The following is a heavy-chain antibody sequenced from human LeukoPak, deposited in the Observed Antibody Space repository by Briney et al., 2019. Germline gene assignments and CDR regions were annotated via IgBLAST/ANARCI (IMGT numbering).Heavy chain of an antibody. Sequence: GGSLRLSCAASGFTFSSYSMNWVRQAPGKGLEWVSSISSSSYIYYADSVKGRFTISRDNAKNSLYLQMNSLRAEDTAVYYCARETIAARVLGWGQGTLVTVSS. V-gene: IGHV3-21*01. CDR2: ISSSSYI. CDR1: GFTFSSYS. J-gene: IGHJ4*02. CDR3: ARETIAARVLG. D-gene: IGHD6-6*01.